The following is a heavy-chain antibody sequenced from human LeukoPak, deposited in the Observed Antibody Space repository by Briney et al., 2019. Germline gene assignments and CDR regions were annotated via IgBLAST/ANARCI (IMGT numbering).Heavy chain of an antibody. Sequence: SETLSLTCTVSGGSISSYYWGWIRQPPGKGLEWIGSIYYSGSTYYNPSLKSRVTISVDTSKNQFSLKLSSVTAADTAVYYCARHTLGITMVWGVIITVFDYWGQGTLVTVSS. V-gene: IGHV4-39*01. CDR1: GGSISSYY. CDR3: ARHTLGITMVWGVIITVFDY. CDR2: IYYSGST. D-gene: IGHD3-10*01. J-gene: IGHJ4*02.